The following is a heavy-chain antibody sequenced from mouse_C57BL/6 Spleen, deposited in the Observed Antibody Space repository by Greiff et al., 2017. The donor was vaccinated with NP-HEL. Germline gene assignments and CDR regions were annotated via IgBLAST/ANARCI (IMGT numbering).Heavy chain of an antibody. D-gene: IGHD2-13*01. CDR2: IYPGSGST. CDR1: GYTFTSYW. J-gene: IGHJ1*03. Sequence: VQLQQSGAELVKPGASVKMSCKASGYTFTSYWITWVKQRPGQGLEWIGDIYPGSGSTNYNEKFKSKATLTVDTSSSTAYMQLSSLTSEGSAVYTGARDGLNSDYNFDVWGTGTTVTVSS. V-gene: IGHV1-55*01. CDR3: ARDGLNSDYNFDV.